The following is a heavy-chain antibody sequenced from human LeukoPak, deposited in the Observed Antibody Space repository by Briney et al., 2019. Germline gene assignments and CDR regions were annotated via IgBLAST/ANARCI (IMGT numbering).Heavy chain of an antibody. D-gene: IGHD4-23*01. V-gene: IGHV3-23*01. CDR1: GFMFRDAA. CDR2: IASSGLNT. Sequence: GGSLRLSCAASGFMFRDAAMTWVRQAPGKGLEWVSLIASSGLNTYYADSVRGRFTISRDNSKSTLSLQMNSLRVEDTAIYYCARGIGGPDYWGRGTLVTVSS. J-gene: IGHJ4*02. CDR3: ARGIGGPDY.